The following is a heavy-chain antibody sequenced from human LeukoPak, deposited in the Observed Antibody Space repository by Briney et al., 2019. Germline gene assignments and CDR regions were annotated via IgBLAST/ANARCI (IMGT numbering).Heavy chain of an antibody. Sequence: SETLSLTCSVSGGSLTGYYWNWIRQPPGKGLEWIAFIHYSGRTKYNPSLQSRVTISIDTSENNFSLRLTSVTAADTAVYYCARLLDNDSSGDPDTFDMWGQGTVVSVSS. V-gene: IGHV4-59*01. CDR1: GGSLTGYY. J-gene: IGHJ3*02. CDR3: ARLLDNDSSGDPDTFDM. CDR2: IHYSGRT. D-gene: IGHD3-22*01.